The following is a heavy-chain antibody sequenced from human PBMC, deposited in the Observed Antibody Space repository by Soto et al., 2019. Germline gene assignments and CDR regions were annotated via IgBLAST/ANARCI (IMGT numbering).Heavy chain of an antibody. CDR3: ATSFRFFYN. J-gene: IGHJ4*02. CDR1: GFTPTTTP. D-gene: IGHD3-16*01. V-gene: IGHV3-23*01. CDR2: ISGTASRT. Sequence: EVQLLESGGGLVLPGGSLRLSCAGSGFTPTTTPLSWVRQPPGKGLEWVTTISGTASRTYYVDSVKGRFFISRDNSKNTVTLHMNNLTQEDTAVYYCATSFRFFYNWGQVTRVTVSS.